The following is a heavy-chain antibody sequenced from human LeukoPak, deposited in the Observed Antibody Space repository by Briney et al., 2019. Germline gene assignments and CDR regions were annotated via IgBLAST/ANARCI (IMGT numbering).Heavy chain of an antibody. D-gene: IGHD3-22*01. Sequence: GGSLRLSCVASGFTFNNYWMSWVRQAPGQGPEWVGNINQDGRVKYYVNSVKGRFTISRDNAQSSLYLQMNSLRVEDTALYYCATSRDSSGVDWGQGTLVTVSS. CDR1: GFTFNNYW. V-gene: IGHV3-7*01. CDR2: INQDGRVK. J-gene: IGHJ4*02. CDR3: ATSRDSSGVD.